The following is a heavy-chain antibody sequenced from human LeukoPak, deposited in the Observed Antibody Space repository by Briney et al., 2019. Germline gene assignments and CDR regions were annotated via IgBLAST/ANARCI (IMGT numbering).Heavy chain of an antibody. V-gene: IGHV4-59*08. CDR2: IYYSGST. CDR1: GGSISSDY. D-gene: IGHD5-24*01. J-gene: IGHJ3*02. CDR3: ARSGHGRDGYNPPHDAFDI. Sequence: SETLSLTCTVSGGSISSDYWSWIRHPPGKGLEWDGYIYYSGSTNYNPSLKSRVTISVDTSKNQFSLKLSSVTAADTAVYYCARSGHGRDGYNPPHDAFDIWGQGTMVTVSS.